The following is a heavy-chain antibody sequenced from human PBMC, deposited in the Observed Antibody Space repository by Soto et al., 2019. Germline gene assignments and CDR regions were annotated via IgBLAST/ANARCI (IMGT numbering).Heavy chain of an antibody. D-gene: IGHD5-12*01. CDR1: GFTFSSYA. V-gene: IGHV3-30-3*01. Sequence: PGGSLRLSCAASGFTFSSYAMHWVRQAPGKGLEWVAVISYDGSNKYYADSVKGRFTISRDNSKNTLYLQMNSLRAEDTAVYYCARDEGGHRVDIVATTLRDVWGKGTTVTVSP. J-gene: IGHJ6*04. CDR3: ARDEGGHRVDIVATTLRDV. CDR2: ISYDGSNK.